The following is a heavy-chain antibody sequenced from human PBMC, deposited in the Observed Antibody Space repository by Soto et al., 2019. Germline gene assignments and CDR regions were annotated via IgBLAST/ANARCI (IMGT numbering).Heavy chain of an antibody. J-gene: IGHJ4*02. CDR3: AKVGWAMVSSGWSDY. CDR1: GFTFSSYG. D-gene: IGHD6-19*01. V-gene: IGHV3-30*18. Sequence: QVQLVESGGGVVQPGRSLRLSCAASGFTFSSYGMHWVRQAPGKGLEWVALISYDGSNKYYADSVKGRFTISRDNSKNTLYLQMNSLRAEDTAVYYCAKVGWAMVSSGWSDYWGQGTLVTVSS. CDR2: ISYDGSNK.